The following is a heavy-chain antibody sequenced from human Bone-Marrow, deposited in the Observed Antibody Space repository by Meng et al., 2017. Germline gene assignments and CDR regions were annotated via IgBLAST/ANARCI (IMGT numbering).Heavy chain of an antibody. D-gene: IGHD3-10*01. CDR3: ASIWFGGNWSDP. CDR2: INHSGST. J-gene: IGHJ5*02. CDR1: GGSFSGYY. V-gene: IGHV4-34*01. Sequence: QVQLQQWGAGLLKPSETLSLTCAVYGGSFSGYYWSWIRQTPGKGLEWIGEINHSGSTNYNPSLKSRVTISVDTSKNHISLKLTSVTAADTAVYFCASIWFGGNWSDPWGQGTLVTVFS.